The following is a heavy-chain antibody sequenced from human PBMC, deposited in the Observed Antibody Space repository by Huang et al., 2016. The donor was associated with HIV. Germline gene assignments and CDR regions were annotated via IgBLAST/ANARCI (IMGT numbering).Heavy chain of an antibody. CDR1: GFDFSSYA. J-gene: IGHJ4*02. CDR2: ISNDGINM. V-gene: IGHV3-30-3*01. D-gene: IGHD6-13*01. Sequence: QVQLGASGGGVVQHEKSLSLSCAASGFDFSSYAMKWVRQATGSGPQWLANISNDGINMYYSDSVKGLFIISRDNSKNTLYLQMNSLRGEDTAIYYCASGGILGTSWYRPFDYWGQGTLVTVSS. CDR3: ASGGILGTSWYRPFDY.